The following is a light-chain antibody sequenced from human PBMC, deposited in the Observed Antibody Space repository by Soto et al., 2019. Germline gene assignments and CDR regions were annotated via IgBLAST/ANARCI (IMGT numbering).Light chain of an antibody. J-gene: IGKJ1*01. CDR2: KAS. CDR1: QSISAW. V-gene: IGKV1-5*03. Sequence: DIQMTQSPSTLSASIGDRVTITCRASQSISAWLAWYQQKPGKAPKLLIYKASTLESGVPSRFSGNGSGTEIPPTNSHLQPDDFATFYCQQYNNDASWTFGQGTRVQIK. CDR3: QQYNNDASWT.